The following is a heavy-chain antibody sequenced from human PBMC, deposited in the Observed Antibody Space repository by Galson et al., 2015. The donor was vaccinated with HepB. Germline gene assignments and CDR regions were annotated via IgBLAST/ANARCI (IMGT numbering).Heavy chain of an antibody. Sequence: SLRLSCAASGFTFSSYAMHWVRQAPGKGLEWVAVISYDGSNKYYADSVKGRFTISRDNSKNTLYLQMNSLRAEDTAVYYCARDLGGVATIFYYYYGMDVWGQGTTVTVSS. CDR3: ARDLGGVATIFYYYYGMDV. CDR1: GFTFSSYA. V-gene: IGHV3-30*04. D-gene: IGHD5-12*01. CDR2: ISYDGSNK. J-gene: IGHJ6*02.